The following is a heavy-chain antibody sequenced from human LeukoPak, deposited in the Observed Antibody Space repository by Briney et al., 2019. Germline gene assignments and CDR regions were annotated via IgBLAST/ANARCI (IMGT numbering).Heavy chain of an antibody. J-gene: IGHJ4*02. V-gene: IGHV3-7*01. Sequence: GGSLRLSCEASGFTFSNYWMNWVRQAPGKGLEWVANIKHDGSEKYYVDSVRGRFTISRDNAKNSLYLQMNSLRAEDTAVYYCAREYSSSSIRVFDYWGQGTLVTVPS. CDR1: GFTFSNYW. CDR2: IKHDGSEK. D-gene: IGHD6-6*01. CDR3: AREYSSSSIRVFDY.